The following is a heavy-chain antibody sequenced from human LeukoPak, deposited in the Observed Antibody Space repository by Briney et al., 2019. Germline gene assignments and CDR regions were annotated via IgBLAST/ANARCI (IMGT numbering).Heavy chain of an antibody. CDR2: INPNSGGT. Sequence: ASVKVSCKASGYTFTGYYMHWVRQAPGQGLEWMGWINPNSGGTNYAQKFQGWVTMTRDTSISTAYMELSRLRSDDTAVYYCARDTGTGTTSSNFDYWGQGTLVTVSS. CDR3: ARDTGTGTTSSNFDY. CDR1: GYTFTGYY. D-gene: IGHD1-7*01. J-gene: IGHJ4*02. V-gene: IGHV1-2*04.